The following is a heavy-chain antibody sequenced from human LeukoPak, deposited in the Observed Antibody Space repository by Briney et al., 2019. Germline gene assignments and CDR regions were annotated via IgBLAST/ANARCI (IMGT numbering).Heavy chain of an antibody. CDR3: SRGGYRRSWTMFNY. J-gene: IGHJ4*02. CDR1: GYTLTDYY. CDR2: INPNSWGT. V-gene: IGHV1-2*02. D-gene: IGHD6-13*01. Sequence: SVQVSCKASGYTLTDYYMHWVRQATGPGLESMGWINPNSWGTNYAQKFHGRATMPVDRPLPKAYMSPNGLRSDHRPVCFCSRGGYRRSWTMFNYWGEGTLVTVSS.